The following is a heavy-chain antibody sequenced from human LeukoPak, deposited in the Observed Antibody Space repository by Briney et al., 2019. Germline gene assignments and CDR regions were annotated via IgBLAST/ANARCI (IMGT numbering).Heavy chain of an antibody. V-gene: IGHV4-59*01. CDR1: RGPFTTYY. J-gene: IGHJ5*02. CDR3: ATDRQEGGSGSYWFDP. CDR2: VYHSGST. D-gene: IGHD3-10*01. Sequence: SETLSPTCTVSRGPFTTYYWSWIRQPAGKGLEWIGNVYHSGSTTYNHSLKSRVSMSVDMSKNQFSLNLRSVTAADTATYYCATDRQEGGSGSYWFDPWGQGTQVTVSS.